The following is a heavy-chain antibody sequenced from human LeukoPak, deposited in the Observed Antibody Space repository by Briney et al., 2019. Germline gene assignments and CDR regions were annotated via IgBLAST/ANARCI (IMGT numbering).Heavy chain of an antibody. D-gene: IGHD6-19*01. Sequence: ASVKVSCKASGHTFTGYYMHWVRQAPGQGLEWMGWINPNSGGTNYAQKFQGRVTMTRDTSISTAYMELSRLRSDDTAVYYCARSIAVETSLDYWGQGTLVTVSS. J-gene: IGHJ4*02. CDR3: ARSIAVETSLDY. CDR2: INPNSGGT. CDR1: GHTFTGYY. V-gene: IGHV1-2*02.